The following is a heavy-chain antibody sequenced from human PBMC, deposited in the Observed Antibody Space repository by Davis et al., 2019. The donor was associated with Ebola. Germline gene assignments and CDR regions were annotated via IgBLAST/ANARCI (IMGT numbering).Heavy chain of an antibody. J-gene: IGHJ4*02. CDR2: LTSSSSNM. Sequence: GSLRLSCEASGFIFSKYGMNWVRQAPGKGLEWISYLTSSSSNMFYADSVRGRFTISRDNAKNSVFLQMNSLRPDDTAIYYCARADGDYWGQGILVAVSS. V-gene: IGHV3-48*04. D-gene: IGHD6-6*01. CDR1: GFIFSKYG. CDR3: ARADGDY.